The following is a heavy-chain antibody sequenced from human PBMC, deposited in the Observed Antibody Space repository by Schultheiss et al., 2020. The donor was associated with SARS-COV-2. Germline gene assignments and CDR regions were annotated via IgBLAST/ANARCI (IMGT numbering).Heavy chain of an antibody. J-gene: IGHJ4*02. CDR2: ISSSGSTI. CDR3: TTGSPVGANDFDY. V-gene: IGHV3-11*01. CDR1: GFTVSSNY. Sequence: GGSLRLSCAASGFTVSSNYMSWVRQAPGKGLEWVSYISSSGSTIYYADSVKGRFTISRDNAKNSLYLQMNSLKTEDTAVYYCTTGSPVGANDFDYWGQGTLVTVSS. D-gene: IGHD1-26*01.